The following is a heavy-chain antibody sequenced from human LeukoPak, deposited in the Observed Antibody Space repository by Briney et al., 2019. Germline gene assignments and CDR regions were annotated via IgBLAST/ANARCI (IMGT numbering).Heavy chain of an antibody. V-gene: IGHV1-2*02. CDR2: INPNSGGT. J-gene: IGHJ4*02. CDR3: ARDPSPYYYDSSGYFDY. D-gene: IGHD3-22*01. Sequence: ASVKVSCKASGGTFSSYAISWVRQAPGQGLEWMGWINPNSGGTNYAQKFQGRVTMTRDTSISTAYMELSRLRSDDTAVYYCARDPSPYYYDSSGYFDYWGQGTLVTVSS. CDR1: GGTFSSYA.